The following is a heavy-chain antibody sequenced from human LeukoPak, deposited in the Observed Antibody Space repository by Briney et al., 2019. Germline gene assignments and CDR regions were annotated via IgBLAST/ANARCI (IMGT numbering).Heavy chain of an antibody. V-gene: IGHV1-2*02. Sequence: GASVKVSCKASGYTFTAYCIHWVRQAPGQGLKWTGWIDPNTGQTDSAQKFQGRVTVTRDTSINTAYMDLSSLRSDDSAVYYCARVVGQGTAMPSRDFFDYWGQGTLVTVSS. CDR1: GYTFTAYC. J-gene: IGHJ4*02. CDR2: IDPNTGQT. D-gene: IGHD5-18*01. CDR3: ARVVGQGTAMPSRDFFDY.